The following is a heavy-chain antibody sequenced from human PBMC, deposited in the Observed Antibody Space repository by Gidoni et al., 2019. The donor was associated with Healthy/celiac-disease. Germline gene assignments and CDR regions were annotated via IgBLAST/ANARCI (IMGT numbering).Heavy chain of an antibody. CDR3: ARDSLVAAGPDDY. D-gene: IGHD6-13*01. CDR1: GFTFSSYS. J-gene: IGHJ4*02. CDR2: ISSSSSTR. V-gene: IGHV3-48*01. Sequence: EVQLVESGGGLVQPGGSLRLSCAASGFTFSSYSMNWVRQAPGKGLEWVSYISSSSSTRCYADSVKGRFTISRDNAKNSLYLQMNSLRSEDTAIYYCARDSLVAAGPDDYWGQGTLVTVSS.